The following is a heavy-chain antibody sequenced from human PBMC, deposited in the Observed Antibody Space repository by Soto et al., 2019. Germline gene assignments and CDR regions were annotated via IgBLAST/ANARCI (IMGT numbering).Heavy chain of an antibody. CDR3: ARSGNAPYYDFWSGPDNYFDY. CDR1: GGSISSGGYY. CDR2: IYYSGST. J-gene: IGHJ4*02. D-gene: IGHD3-3*01. Sequence: LSLTCTVSGGSISSGGYYWSWIRQHPGKGLEWIGYIYYSGSTYYNPSLKSRVTISVDTSKNQFSLKLSSVTAADTAVYYCARSGNAPYYDFWSGPDNYFDYWGQGTLVTVSS. V-gene: IGHV4-31*03.